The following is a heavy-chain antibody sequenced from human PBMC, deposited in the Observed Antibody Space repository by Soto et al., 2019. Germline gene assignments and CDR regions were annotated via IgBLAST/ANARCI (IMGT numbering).Heavy chain of an antibody. CDR1: GYTFTNYW. D-gene: IGHD3-3*01. V-gene: IGHV1-18*04. CDR2: VSAYNRNT. Sequence: QVQLLQSGAEVKKPGASVKVSCRASGYTFTNYWITWVRQAPGLRIEWMGWVSAYNRNTNYAQKFEDRVTMTTDTSTGTAYLELRSFRSEDTAVYFCARERQYEPLLHWGQGTLLTVS. CDR3: ARERQYEPLLH. J-gene: IGHJ4*02.